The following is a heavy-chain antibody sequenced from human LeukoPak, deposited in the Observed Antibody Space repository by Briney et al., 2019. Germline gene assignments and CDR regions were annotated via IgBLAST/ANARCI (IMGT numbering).Heavy chain of an antibody. Sequence: GGSLRLSCAASGLTFSTYAMSWVRQAPGKGLGWVSGISGSGGSTHYADSVKGRFTISRDNSKNTLHLQMKSLRAEDTAVYYCAKDQEGSSYGLFDYWGQGTLVTVSS. CDR2: ISGSGGST. CDR3: AKDQEGSSYGLFDY. CDR1: GLTFSTYA. V-gene: IGHV3-23*01. D-gene: IGHD5-18*01. J-gene: IGHJ4*02.